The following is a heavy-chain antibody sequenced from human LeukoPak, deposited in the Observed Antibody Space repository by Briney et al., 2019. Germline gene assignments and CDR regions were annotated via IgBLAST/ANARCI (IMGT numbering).Heavy chain of an antibody. J-gene: IGHJ4*02. CDR1: GFTFSNYG. D-gene: IGHD6-19*01. CDR2: ITGSGTFT. CDR3: AKRSAESSGYFDY. Sequence: GGSLRLSCAASGFTFSNYGMSWVRQAPGKGLEWVSAITGSGTFTDYADSVKGRFTISRDNSKNTLYLQMNSLRAEDTAVYYCAKRSAESSGYFDYWGQGTLVTVSS. V-gene: IGHV3-23*01.